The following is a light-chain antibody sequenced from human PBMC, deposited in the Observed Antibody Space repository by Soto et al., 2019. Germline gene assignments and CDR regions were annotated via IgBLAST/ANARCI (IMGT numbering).Light chain of an antibody. V-gene: IGLV1-40*01. CDR2: GNS. J-gene: IGLJ2*01. Sequence: QSVLTQPHSVSGAPRQRVTISCTGSSSNIGAGYDVHWYQQLPGTAPKLLIYGNSNRPSGVPDRFSGSKSGTSASLAITGLQAEDEADYYCQSYDSSLSVIFGGGTKLTVL. CDR1: SSNIGAGYD. CDR3: QSYDSSLSVI.